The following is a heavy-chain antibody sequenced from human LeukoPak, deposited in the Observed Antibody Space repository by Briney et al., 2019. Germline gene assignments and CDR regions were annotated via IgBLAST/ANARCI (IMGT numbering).Heavy chain of an antibody. CDR3: ARGGIQLWLLNWFDP. Sequence: AAVKVSCKASGYAFTGYYMHRVRQAPGQGLEWMGRINPNSGGTNYAQKFRGRVTMTRDTSISTAYMELSRLRSDDTAVYYCARGGIQLWLLNWFDPWGQGTLVTVSS. V-gene: IGHV1-2*02. J-gene: IGHJ5*02. CDR2: INPNSGGT. D-gene: IGHD5-18*01. CDR1: GYAFTGYY.